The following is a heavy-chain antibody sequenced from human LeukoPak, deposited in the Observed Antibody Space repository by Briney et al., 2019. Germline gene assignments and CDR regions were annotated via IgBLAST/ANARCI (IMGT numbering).Heavy chain of an antibody. CDR3: ARDYSSSFNFDY. J-gene: IGHJ4*02. CDR1: GYTFSSYG. Sequence: ASVKVSCKASGYTFSSYGISWVRQAPGQGLEWMGWISAYNGNTNYAQKLQGRVTMTTDTYTSTVYMNLRSLRSDDTAVYYCARDYSSSFNFDYWGQGTLVTVSS. D-gene: IGHD6-6*01. CDR2: ISAYNGNT. V-gene: IGHV1-18*01.